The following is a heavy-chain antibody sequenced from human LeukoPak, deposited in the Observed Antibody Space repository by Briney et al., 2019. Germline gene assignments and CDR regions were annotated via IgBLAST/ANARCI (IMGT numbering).Heavy chain of an antibody. CDR1: GYTFSNYY. V-gene: IGHV1-46*01. Sequence: ASVKVSCKASGYTFSNYYMHWVPQAPGQGLEWMGIINPSGGSTTYAQKFQGRVTMTRDMSTSTVYMELSSLRSEDTAVYYCARLLRYFDWGMGYWGQGTLVTVSS. CDR3: ARLLRYFDWGMGY. J-gene: IGHJ4*02. D-gene: IGHD3-9*01. CDR2: INPSGGST.